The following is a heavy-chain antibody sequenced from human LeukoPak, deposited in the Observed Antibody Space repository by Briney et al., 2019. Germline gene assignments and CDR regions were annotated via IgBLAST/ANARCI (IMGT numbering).Heavy chain of an antibody. J-gene: IGHJ4*02. Sequence: SETLSLTCTVSGGSISSGSYYWSWIRQPAGKGLEWIGRIYTSGSTNYNPSLKSRVTISVDASKNQFSLKLSSVTAADTAVYYCARHADYYDSSGYIDYWGQGTLVTVSS. CDR1: GGSISSGSYY. CDR2: IYTSGST. CDR3: ARHADYYDSSGYIDY. D-gene: IGHD3-22*01. V-gene: IGHV4-61*02.